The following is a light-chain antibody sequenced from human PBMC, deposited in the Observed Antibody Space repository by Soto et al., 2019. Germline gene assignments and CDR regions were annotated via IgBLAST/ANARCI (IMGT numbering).Light chain of an antibody. CDR3: KSYAGSNTYV. V-gene: IGLV2-8*01. Sequence: QTDLSRPPSASGSPGQSVTISCTGTKNDLGVYDFVSLYQHHPCKAPRPIIYEVVQRPSGAPDRFSGSRSGNTGSLTVSVLKAADEADYFCKSYAGSNTYVFGSGTKVTVL. CDR1: KNDLGVYDF. CDR2: EVV. J-gene: IGLJ1*01.